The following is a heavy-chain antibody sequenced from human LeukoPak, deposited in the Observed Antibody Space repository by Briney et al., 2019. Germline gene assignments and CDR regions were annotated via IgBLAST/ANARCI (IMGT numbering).Heavy chain of an antibody. D-gene: IGHD3-10*01. CDR1: GFTFSSYG. J-gene: IGHJ3*02. CDR2: IRYDGSNK. V-gene: IGHV3-30*02. CDR3: AKDRAYYGSGRYDAFDI. Sequence: GGSLRLSCAASGFTFSSYGMHWVRQAPGKGLEWVAFIRYDGSNKYYADSVKGRFTISRDNSKNTLYLQMNSLRAEDTAVYYCAKDRAYYGSGRYDAFDIWGQGTMVTVSS.